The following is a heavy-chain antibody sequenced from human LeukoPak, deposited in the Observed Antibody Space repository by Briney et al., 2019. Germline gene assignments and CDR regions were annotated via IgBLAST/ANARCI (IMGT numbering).Heavy chain of an antibody. D-gene: IGHD2-15*01. CDR3: ARGALPGDAFDI. Sequence: SETLSLTCTVSGGSISSSSYYWGWIRQPPGKGLEWIGSIYYSGSTYYNPSLKSRVTISVDTSKNQFSLKLSSVTAADTAVYYCARGALPGDAFDIWGQGTMVTVSS. J-gene: IGHJ3*02. V-gene: IGHV4-39*07. CDR1: GGSISSSSYY. CDR2: IYYSGST.